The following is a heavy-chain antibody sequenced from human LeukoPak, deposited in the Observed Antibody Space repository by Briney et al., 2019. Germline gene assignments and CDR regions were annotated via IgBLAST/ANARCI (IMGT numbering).Heavy chain of an antibody. V-gene: IGHV4-61*08. CDR1: GFSLSTSGMC. D-gene: IGHD3-22*01. Sequence: SGPTLVNPTQTLTLTCTFSGFSLSTSGMCVNWIRQPPGKAPEWVGYVHSSGNTNYNPSLKSRVTITVDTSKNQFSLRLTSVTAADTAVYFCARQSGNYFIDYFDYWGQGTLVTVSS. CDR2: VHSSGNT. J-gene: IGHJ4*02. CDR3: ARQSGNYFIDYFDY.